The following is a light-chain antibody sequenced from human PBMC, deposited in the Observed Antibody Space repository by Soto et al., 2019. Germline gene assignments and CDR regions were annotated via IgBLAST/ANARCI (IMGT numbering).Light chain of an antibody. CDR3: SSYAGNYIYV. V-gene: IGLV2-11*01. CDR1: SNDIGGYNS. CDR2: DVT. Sequence: QSVLTQPHSVSGSPGQSVTISCTGTSNDIGGYNSVSWYQRHPGKAPKLIIYDVTKRPSGVPDRFSGSKSGDTASLTISGLQAEDEADYYCSSYAGNYIYVFATGSKLTVL. J-gene: IGLJ1*01.